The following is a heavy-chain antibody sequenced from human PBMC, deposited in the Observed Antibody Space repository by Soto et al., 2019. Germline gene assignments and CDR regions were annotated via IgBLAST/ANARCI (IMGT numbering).Heavy chain of an antibody. Sequence: QLQLQESGPGLVKPSETLSLTCTVSGGSISSSSYYWGWIRQPPGKGLEWIGSISDSGITYYNPSLKSRDTISGDSPKNPYCLKLSSVTAAYTAVYYCARQGAETIFGVVILNWFDPWGHGTLVTVSS. CDR2: ISDSGIT. V-gene: IGHV4-39*01. D-gene: IGHD3-3*01. CDR3: ARQGAETIFGVVILNWFDP. CDR1: GGSISSSSYY. J-gene: IGHJ5*02.